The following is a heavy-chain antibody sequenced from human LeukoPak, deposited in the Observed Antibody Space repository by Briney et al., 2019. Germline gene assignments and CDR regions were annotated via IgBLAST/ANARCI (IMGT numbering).Heavy chain of an antibody. CDR2: IYYSGRT. CDR1: GGSISSYY. Sequence: SETLSLTCTVSGGSISSYYWSWIRQPRGKGLEWIGYIYYSGRTNYNPSLKSRVTISVDTSKNQFSLKLSSVTAADTAVYYCASTMVRGVIHYWGQGALVTVSS. V-gene: IGHV4-59*01. CDR3: ASTMVRGVIHY. J-gene: IGHJ4*02. D-gene: IGHD3-10*01.